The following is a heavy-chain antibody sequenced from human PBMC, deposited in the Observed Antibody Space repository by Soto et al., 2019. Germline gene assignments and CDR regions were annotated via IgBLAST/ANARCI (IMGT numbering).Heavy chain of an antibody. Sequence: GASVKVSCKASGYTFTSYYMHWVRQAPGQGLEWMGIINPSGGSTSYAQKFQGRVTMTRDTSTSTVYMELSSLRSEDTAVYYCAREPQFYYDSGRPFDYWGQGTLVTVSS. V-gene: IGHV1-46*01. CDR2: INPSGGST. D-gene: IGHD3-22*01. J-gene: IGHJ4*02. CDR3: AREPQFYYDSGRPFDY. CDR1: GYTFTSYY.